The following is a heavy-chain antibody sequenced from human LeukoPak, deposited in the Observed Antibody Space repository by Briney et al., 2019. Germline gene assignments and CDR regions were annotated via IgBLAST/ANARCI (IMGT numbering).Heavy chain of an antibody. CDR2: VSGSGGST. D-gene: IGHD5-18*01. J-gene: IGHJ4*02. V-gene: IGHV3-23*01. CDR3: AKGAASRGYTYVAN. CDR1: ALTFRSYA. Sequence: GGSLRLSCAASALTFRSYAMIWVRQAPGKGLEWVSTVSGSGGSTYYADSVKGRFTISRDNSNNTLYLQMNGLRAEDTAVYYCAKGAASRGYTYVANWGQGTLVTVSS.